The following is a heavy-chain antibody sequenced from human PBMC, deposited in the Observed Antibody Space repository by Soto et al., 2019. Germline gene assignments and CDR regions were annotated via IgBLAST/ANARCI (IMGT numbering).Heavy chain of an antibody. D-gene: IGHD4-4*01. CDR2: IYYSGST. CDR1: GGSISSYY. CDR3: ARDGQAVTTPGYYYYYGMDV. V-gene: IGHV4-59*01. J-gene: IGHJ6*02. Sequence: SETLSLTCSVSGGSISSYYWGWIRQPPGKGLDWIGFIYYSGSTHYNPSLKSRVTISVDTSKNQFSLKLSSVTAADTAVYYCARDGQAVTTPGYYYYYGMDVWGQGTTVTVSS.